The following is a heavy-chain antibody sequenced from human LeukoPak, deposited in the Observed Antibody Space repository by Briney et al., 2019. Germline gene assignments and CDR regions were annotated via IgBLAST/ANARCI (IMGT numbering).Heavy chain of an antibody. J-gene: IGHJ4*02. Sequence: SETLSLTCTVSGGSLSSYYWSWIRQPAGKGLEWIGRIYTSGSTNYNPSLKSRVTMSVDTSKNQFSLKLSSVTAADTAVYYCARGTRYYDILTGYYDGFYFDYWGQGTLVTVSS. D-gene: IGHD3-9*01. CDR3: ARGTRYYDILTGYYDGFYFDY. CDR1: GGSLSSYY. CDR2: IYTSGST. V-gene: IGHV4-4*07.